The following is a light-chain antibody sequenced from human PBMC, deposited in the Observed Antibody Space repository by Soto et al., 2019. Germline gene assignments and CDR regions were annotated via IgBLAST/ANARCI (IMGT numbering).Light chain of an antibody. CDR3: QQHYIAPWT. J-gene: IGKJ1*01. V-gene: IGKV1-12*01. Sequence: DIQMTQSPTSVSASVGDRVTITCRASQDITRWLAWYQQKPGTAPKLLIYGASSLQSGVPSRFSGSGSETDFTLTISSLQPEDSATYYCQQHYIAPWTFGQGTKVDIK. CDR2: GAS. CDR1: QDITRW.